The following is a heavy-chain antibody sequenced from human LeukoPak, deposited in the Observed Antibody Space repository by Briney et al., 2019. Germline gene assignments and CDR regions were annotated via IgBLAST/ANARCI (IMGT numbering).Heavy chain of an antibody. CDR1: GGSISSGDYY. Sequence: KPSQTLSLTCTVSGGSISSGDYYWRCIRQPPGKGLEWMGYIYYSGSTYYNPSLKSRLTLSVDTSKNQSSLKLRSVTAADTAVYYCARERYTAGIDYWGQGTLVTVSS. V-gene: IGHV4-30-4*01. CDR2: IYYSGST. J-gene: IGHJ4*02. D-gene: IGHD5-18*01. CDR3: ARERYTAGIDY.